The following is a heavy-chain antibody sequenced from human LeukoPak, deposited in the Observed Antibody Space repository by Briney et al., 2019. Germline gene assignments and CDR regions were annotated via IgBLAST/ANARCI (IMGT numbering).Heavy chain of an antibody. D-gene: IGHD3-3*01. J-gene: IGHJ4*02. CDR1: CGYCIGYY. CDR3: ARDTYYDFWSGYYLHYFDY. CDR2: IIYSGST. V-gene: IGHV4-34*12. Sequence: AETLSKISCVDCGYCIGYYWIGIGQPLPGEPEGSVGIIYSGSTNYNPSLKSRVTISVDTSKNQFSLKLSSVTAADTAVYYCARDTYYDFWSGYYLHYFDYWGQGTLVTVSS.